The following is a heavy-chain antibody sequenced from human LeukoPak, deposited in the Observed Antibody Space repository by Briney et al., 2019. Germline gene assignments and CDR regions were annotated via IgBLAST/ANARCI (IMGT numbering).Heavy chain of an antibody. D-gene: IGHD2-2*01. CDR3: ARDHRYCSSTSCYVNGDYYYGMDV. V-gene: IGHV1-8*01. J-gene: IGHJ6*02. Sequence: ASVKVSCKASGYTFTSYDINWVRQATGQGLEWMGWMNPNSGNTGYAQKFQGRVTMTRNTSISTAYMELSSLRSEDTAVYYCARDHRYCSSTSCYVNGDYYYGMDVWGQGTTVTVSS. CDR1: GYTFTSYD. CDR2: MNPNSGNT.